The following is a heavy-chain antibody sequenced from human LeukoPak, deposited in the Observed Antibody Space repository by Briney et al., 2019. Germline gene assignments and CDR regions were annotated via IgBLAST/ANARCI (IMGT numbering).Heavy chain of an antibody. CDR2: IYPGDSDT. V-gene: IGHV5-51*01. J-gene: IGHJ3*02. CDR3: GRIPGAGSLKGSFDI. Sequence: GESLKISCKGSGYSFTTYWIGRVRQMPGKGLEWTGIIYPGDSDTTYSPSFQGQVTISADKSISSAYLQWSSLKASDSAMYYCGRIPGAGSLKGSFDIWGQGTMVTVSS. D-gene: IGHD6-13*01. CDR1: GYSFTTYW.